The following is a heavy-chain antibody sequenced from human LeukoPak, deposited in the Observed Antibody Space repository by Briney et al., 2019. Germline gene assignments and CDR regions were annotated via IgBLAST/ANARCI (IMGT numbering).Heavy chain of an antibody. J-gene: IGHJ6*02. D-gene: IGHD3-22*01. V-gene: IGHV4-59*12. CDR2: IYYSGST. CDR1: GGSISSYY. CDR3: ARVPTGGSSGYKYYYYYGMDV. Sequence: SETLSLTCTVSGGSISSYYWSWIRQPPGKGLEWIGYIYYSGSTNYNPSLKSRVTISVDTSKNQFSLKLSSVTAADTAVYYCARVPTGGSSGYKYYYYYGMDVWGQGTTVTVSS.